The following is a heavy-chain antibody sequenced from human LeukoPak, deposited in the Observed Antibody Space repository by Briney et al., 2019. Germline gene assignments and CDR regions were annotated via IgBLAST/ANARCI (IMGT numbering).Heavy chain of an antibody. V-gene: IGHV4-30-2*01. J-gene: IGHJ6*02. Sequence: PSETLSLTCAVSGGSISSGGYSWSWIRQPPGKGLEWIGYIYHSGSTYYNPSLKSRVTISVDTSKNQFSLKLSSVTAADTAVYYCASPGRYDSSGYYRGYYYYGMDVWGQGTTVTVSS. D-gene: IGHD3-22*01. CDR1: GGSISSGGYS. CDR2: IYHSGST. CDR3: ASPGRYDSSGYYRGYYYYGMDV.